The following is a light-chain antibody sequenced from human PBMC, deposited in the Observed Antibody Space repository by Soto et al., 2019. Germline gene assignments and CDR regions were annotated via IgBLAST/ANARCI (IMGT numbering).Light chain of an antibody. J-gene: IGKJ1*01. V-gene: IGKV1-39*01. CDR1: QSSSSY. Sequence: DIQITQSPGCLSSSLRDIATITCRVSQSSSSYLHWYQQTPGKAPKLLIYAASSLQSGVPSRFSGSGSGTDFTLTISSLQTEDFATYYCQQSYSTPLFGQGTKVDIK. CDR3: QQSYSTPL. CDR2: AAS.